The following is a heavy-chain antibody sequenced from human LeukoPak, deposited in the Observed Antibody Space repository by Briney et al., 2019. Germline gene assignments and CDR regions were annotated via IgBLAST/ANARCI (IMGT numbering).Heavy chain of an antibody. CDR3: AKDLCKLKGSGSYYCAFDI. V-gene: IGHV3-23*01. CDR1: GFTFSSYG. J-gene: IGHJ3*02. D-gene: IGHD1-26*01. Sequence: GGSLRLSCAASGFTFSSYGMSWVRQAPGKGLEWVSAISGSGGSTHYADSVKGRFTISRDNSKNTLYLQMNSLRAEDTAVYYCAKDLCKLKGSGSYYCAFDIWGQGTMVTVSS. CDR2: ISGSGGST.